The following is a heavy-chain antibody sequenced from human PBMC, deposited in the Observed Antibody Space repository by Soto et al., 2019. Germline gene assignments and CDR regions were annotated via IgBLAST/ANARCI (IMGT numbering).Heavy chain of an antibody. J-gene: IGHJ4*02. D-gene: IGHD4-17*01. Sequence: QVQLVESGGGVVQPGRSLRLSCAASGFTFSSYGMHWVRQAPGKGLEWVAGIWYDGSNKYYADSVKGRFTISRDNYKNTLYLQMNSVRAEDTAVYYWARDQGYGGNGAFGYWGQGTLVTVSS. CDR2: IWYDGSNK. V-gene: IGHV3-33*01. CDR1: GFTFSSYG. CDR3: ARDQGYGGNGAFGY.